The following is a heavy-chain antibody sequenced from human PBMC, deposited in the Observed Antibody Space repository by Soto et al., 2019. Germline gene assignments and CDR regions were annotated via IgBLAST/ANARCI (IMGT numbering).Heavy chain of an antibody. V-gene: IGHV3-23*01. D-gene: IGHD2-8*02. Sequence: EVQMLESGGGLVQPGGSLRLSCAACGFTCSSYDMSWIRQAPGKGLEWVSTILVGGSTHYPDSVKGRFTISRDNSKNTVFLQMNSLTAGDTAVYYCAKATATGGGAFDICGQGTMVTVSS. CDR3: AKATATGGGAFDI. J-gene: IGHJ3*02. CDR2: ILVGGST. CDR1: GFTCSSYD.